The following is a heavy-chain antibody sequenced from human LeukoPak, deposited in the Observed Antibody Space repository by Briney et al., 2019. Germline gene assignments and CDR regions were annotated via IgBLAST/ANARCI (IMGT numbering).Heavy chain of an antibody. J-gene: IGHJ4*02. CDR1: GGSISSSNW. CDR2: IYHSGST. CDR3: ATIVVVPAAQYYFDY. D-gene: IGHD2-2*01. Sequence: PSETLSLTCAVSGGSISSSNWWSWVRQPPGKGLEWIGEIYHSGSTNYNPSLKSRVTISVDKSKNQLSLKLSSVTAADTAVYYCATIVVVPAAQYYFDYWGQGTLVTVSS. V-gene: IGHV4-4*02.